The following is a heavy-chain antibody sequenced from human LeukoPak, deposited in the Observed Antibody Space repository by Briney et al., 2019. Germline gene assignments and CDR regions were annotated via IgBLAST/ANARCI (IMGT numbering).Heavy chain of an antibody. CDR3: ARGARGSGWRGFDY. J-gene: IGHJ4*02. D-gene: IGHD6-19*01. Sequence: GGSLRLSCAASGFTFSSYEMNWVRQAPGKGLEWVSYISSSGSTIYYADSVKGRFTISRDNSKNTLYLQMNSLRPEDTAVYYCARGARGSGWRGFDYWGQGTLVTVSS. CDR1: GFTFSSYE. CDR2: ISSSGSTI. V-gene: IGHV3-48*03.